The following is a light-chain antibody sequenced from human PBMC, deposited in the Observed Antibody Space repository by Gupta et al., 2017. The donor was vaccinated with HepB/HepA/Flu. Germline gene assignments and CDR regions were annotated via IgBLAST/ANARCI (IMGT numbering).Light chain of an antibody. CDR2: ENH. J-gene: IGLJ3*02. CDR1: SSNIGNNL. CDR3: GTWDSSLSAGV. V-gene: IGLV1-51*02. Sequence: ISCSGSSSNIGNNLVSWYQQLPGTAPKLLIYENHKRPSGIPDRFSGSKSGTSATLGITGLQTGDEADDDCGTWDSSLSAGVFGGGTKLTVL.